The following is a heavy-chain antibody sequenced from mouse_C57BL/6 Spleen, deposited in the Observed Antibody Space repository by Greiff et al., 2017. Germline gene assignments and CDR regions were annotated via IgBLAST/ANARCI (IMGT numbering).Heavy chain of an antibody. CDR2: ISYDGSN. CDR1: GYSITSGYY. Sequence: EVKLMESGPGLVKPSQSLSLTCSVTGYSITSGYYWNWIRQFPGNKLEWMGYISYDGSNNYNPSLKNRISITRDTSKNQFFLKLNAVTTEDTATXDCARTEFTTPPWFAYWGQGTLVTVSA. V-gene: IGHV3-6*01. J-gene: IGHJ3*01. D-gene: IGHD1-1*01. CDR3: ARTEFTTPPWFAY.